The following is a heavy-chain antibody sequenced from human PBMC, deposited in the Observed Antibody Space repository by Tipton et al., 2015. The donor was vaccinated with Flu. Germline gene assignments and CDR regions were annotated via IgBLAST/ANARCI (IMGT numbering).Heavy chain of an antibody. CDR1: GGSIVDSSYY. V-gene: IGHV4-39*01. CDR2: IYYYGNT. D-gene: IGHD5-12*01. Sequence: GLVKPSETLSLMCSVSGGSIVDSSYYWDWIRQPPGKGLEWIGSIYYYGNTHYNPSLKSRVTISVDTSKNQFSLKLSSVTAADTAVYYCARRGGGYKYLYGMDVWGQGTTVIVSS. CDR3: ARRGGGYKYLYGMDV. J-gene: IGHJ6*02.